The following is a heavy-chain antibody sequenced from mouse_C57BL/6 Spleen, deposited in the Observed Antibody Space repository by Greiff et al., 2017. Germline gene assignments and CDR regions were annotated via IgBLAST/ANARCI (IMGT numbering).Heavy chain of an antibody. Sequence: EVQLQQSGTVLARPGASVKMSCKTSGYTFTSYWMHWVKQRPGQGLEWIGAIYPGNSDTSYNQKFKGKAKLTADTSASTAYMELSSLTNEDSAVYYGTRDNDGYSAWFAYWGQGTLVTVSA. D-gene: IGHD2-3*01. CDR3: TRDNDGYSAWFAY. CDR1: GYTFTSYW. V-gene: IGHV1-5*01. J-gene: IGHJ3*01. CDR2: IYPGNSDT.